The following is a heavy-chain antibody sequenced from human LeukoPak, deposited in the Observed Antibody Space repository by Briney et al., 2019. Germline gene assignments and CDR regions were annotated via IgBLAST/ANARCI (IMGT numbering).Heavy chain of an antibody. D-gene: IGHD4-17*01. CDR2: INHSGST. Sequence: SETLSLTCAVYGGSFSGYYWSWIRQPPGKGLEWIGEINHSGSTNYNPSLKSRVTISVDTSKNQFSLKLSSVTAADTAVYYCARTTVTKFRAFDYWGRGTLVTVSS. CDR1: GGSFSGYY. V-gene: IGHV4-34*01. CDR3: ARTTVTKFRAFDY. J-gene: IGHJ4*02.